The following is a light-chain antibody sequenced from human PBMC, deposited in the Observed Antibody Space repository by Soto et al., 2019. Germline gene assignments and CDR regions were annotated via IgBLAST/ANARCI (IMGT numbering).Light chain of an antibody. CDR3: GTGDSGLSVVV. V-gene: IGLV1-51*01. CDR2: DNN. CDR1: NSNIANKD. Sequence: QSVLTQPPSVSAAPGQKVTISCSGSNSNIANKDVSCYQQFPGTAPKLLIYDNNRRPSGIPDRFSASKSGTVATLAITGLQTGDEADYYCGTGDSGLSVVVFGGGTKLTVL. J-gene: IGLJ2*01.